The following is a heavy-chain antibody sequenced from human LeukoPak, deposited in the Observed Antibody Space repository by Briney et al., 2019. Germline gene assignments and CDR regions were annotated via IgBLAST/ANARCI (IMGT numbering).Heavy chain of an antibody. J-gene: IGHJ4*02. CDR1: GFTFNNYA. V-gene: IGHV3-23*01. Sequence: PGGSLRLSCAASGFTFNNYAMSWVRQAPGKGLEWISGISGNGDNTYYVDSVKGRFTVSRDNSKDTLYLQMNSLRAEDTAVYYCAKRPSDYGDYVSYFDYWGRGTLVTVSS. D-gene: IGHD4-17*01. CDR2: ISGNGDNT. CDR3: AKRPSDYGDYVSYFDY.